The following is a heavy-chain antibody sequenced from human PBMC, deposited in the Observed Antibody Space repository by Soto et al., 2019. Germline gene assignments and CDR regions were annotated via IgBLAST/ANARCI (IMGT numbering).Heavy chain of an antibody. CDR1: GFTFSSYS. D-gene: IGHD2-15*01. V-gene: IGHV3-21*01. CDR3: ARAAIRHIVVVVAATPNYYYYGMDV. J-gene: IGHJ6*02. CDR2: ISSSSSYI. Sequence: EVQLVESGGGLVKPGGSLRLSCAASGFTFSSYSMNWVRQAPGKGLEWVSSISSSSSYIYYADSVKGRFTISRDNAKNSLYLKMKSLRAEDTAVYYCARAAIRHIVVVVAATPNYYYYGMDVWGQGTTVTVSS.